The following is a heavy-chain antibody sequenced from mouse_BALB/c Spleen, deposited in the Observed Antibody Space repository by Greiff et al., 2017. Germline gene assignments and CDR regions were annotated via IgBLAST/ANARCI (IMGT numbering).Heavy chain of an antibody. D-gene: IGHD1-1*01. CDR3: TRGGSSYHYYAMDY. CDR1: GFTFSNYW. V-gene: IGHV6-6*02. CDR2: IRLKSNNYAT. Sequence: EVQLVESGGGLVQPGGSMKLSCVASGFTFSNYWMNWVRQSPEKGLEWVAEIRLKSNNYATHYAESVKGRFTISRDDSKSSVYLQMNNLRAEDTGIYYCTRGGSSYHYYAMDYWGQGTSVTVSS. J-gene: IGHJ4*01.